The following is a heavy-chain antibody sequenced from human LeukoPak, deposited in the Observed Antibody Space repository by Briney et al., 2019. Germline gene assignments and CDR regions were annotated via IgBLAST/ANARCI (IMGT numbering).Heavy chain of an antibody. V-gene: IGHV3-23*01. CDR3: AKETGAFGY. Sequence: GRSLRLSCAASGFTFSSYAISWVRQAPGKGLEWVSGISGSGGSTYYADSVKGRFTISRDNSKKTLYLQMNSLRAEDTVVYYCAKETGAFGYWGQGTLVTVSS. D-gene: IGHD1-14*01. CDR1: GFTFSSYA. J-gene: IGHJ4*02. CDR2: ISGSGGST.